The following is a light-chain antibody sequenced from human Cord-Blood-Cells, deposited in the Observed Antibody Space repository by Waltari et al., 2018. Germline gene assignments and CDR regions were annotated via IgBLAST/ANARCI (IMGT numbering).Light chain of an antibody. CDR1: QSISSW. V-gene: IGKV1-5*03. CDR2: KAS. Sequence: DIQMTQSPSTVSAPVGERVTITCRASQSISSWLAWYQQKPGKAPKLLIYKASSLESGVPSRFSGSGSGTEFTLTISSLQPDDFATYYCQQYNSYSWTFGQGTKVEIK. J-gene: IGKJ1*01. CDR3: QQYNSYSWT.